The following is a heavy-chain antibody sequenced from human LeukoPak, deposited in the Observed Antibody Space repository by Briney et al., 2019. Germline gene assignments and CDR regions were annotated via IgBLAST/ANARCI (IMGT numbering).Heavy chain of an antibody. Sequence: PSETLSLTCTVSGGSISSGDYYWSWIRQPPGKGLEWIGYIYYSGSTYYNPSLKSRVTISVDTSKNQFSLKLSSVTAADTAVYYCARTKPSIYGSGSYYFDYWGQGTLVTVSS. CDR1: GGSISSGDYY. J-gene: IGHJ4*02. CDR2: IYYSGST. V-gene: IGHV4-30-4*08. D-gene: IGHD3-10*01. CDR3: ARTKPSIYGSGSYYFDY.